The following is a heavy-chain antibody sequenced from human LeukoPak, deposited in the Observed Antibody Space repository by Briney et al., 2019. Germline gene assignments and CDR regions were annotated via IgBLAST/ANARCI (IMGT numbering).Heavy chain of an antibody. J-gene: IGHJ4*02. V-gene: IGHV6-1*01. Sequence: SQTLSLTCAISGDSVSSNSAAWNWIRQSPWRGLEWLGRTYYRSKWDSNYALSVRSRLTINADTSKNQISLQLNSVTPEDTAVYYCARGTAAPGFDFWGQGTLVTVSS. CDR2: TYYRSKWDS. CDR1: GDSVSSNSAA. CDR3: ARGTAAPGFDF. D-gene: IGHD6-13*01.